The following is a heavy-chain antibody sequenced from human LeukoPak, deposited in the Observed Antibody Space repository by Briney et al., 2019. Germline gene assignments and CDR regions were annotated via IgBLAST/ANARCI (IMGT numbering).Heavy chain of an antibody. CDR1: EFAFW. Sequence: GGSLRLSCAASEFAFWMHWVRQAPGTGLVWVSQINGYGSSTSYADSVKGRFPISRDNAKHTLYPQMNSLRAEDTAVYYCGNLDWGQGTLVTVSS. V-gene: IGHV3-74*01. CDR2: INGYGSST. J-gene: IGHJ4*02. CDR3: GNLD.